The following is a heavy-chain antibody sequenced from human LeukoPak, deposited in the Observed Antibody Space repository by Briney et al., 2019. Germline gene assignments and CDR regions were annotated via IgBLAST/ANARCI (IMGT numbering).Heavy chain of an antibody. V-gene: IGHV1-2*02. CDR3: ARDALEEVRGVVGS. J-gene: IGHJ5*02. D-gene: IGHD3-10*01. CDR1: GYTFSGYY. Sequence: ASVKVSCKASGYTFSGYYMHWVRQAPGQGLEWVGWINPNSGGTNYAQKFQGRVTMTSDTSISTGYMELSRLTSDDTAVYYCARDALEEVRGVVGSWGQGTLVTVPS. CDR2: INPNSGGT.